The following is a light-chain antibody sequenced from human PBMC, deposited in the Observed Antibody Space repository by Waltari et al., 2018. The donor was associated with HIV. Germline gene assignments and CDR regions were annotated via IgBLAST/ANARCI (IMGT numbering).Light chain of an antibody. V-gene: IGLV2-14*01. CDR1: SSDVGGYNH. J-gene: IGLJ2*01. Sequence: QSALTQPASVSGSPGPSITLTCPGTSSDVGGYNHVAWYQQKIDSPPKLIIAAVTHRPSGVSGRFSGSKSGNTASLTITGLRPDDEAVYFCSSYTRSISVIFGGGTRLIV. CDR3: SSYTRSISVI. CDR2: AVT.